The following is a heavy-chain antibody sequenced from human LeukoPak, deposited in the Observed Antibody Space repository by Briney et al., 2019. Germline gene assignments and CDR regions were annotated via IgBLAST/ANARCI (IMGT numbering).Heavy chain of an antibody. Sequence: GGSLRLSCAASGFTFSYYAIHWVRQAPGKGLEWVAVISYDGSKKDYADSVKGRFTISRDNSKNTLYLQMNSLRAEDTAVYYCARAKADYYDSSGYFPLNDYWGQGTLVTVSS. CDR3: ARAKADYYDSSGYFPLNDY. V-gene: IGHV3-30*04. CDR1: GFTFSYYA. D-gene: IGHD3-22*01. CDR2: ISYDGSKK. J-gene: IGHJ4*02.